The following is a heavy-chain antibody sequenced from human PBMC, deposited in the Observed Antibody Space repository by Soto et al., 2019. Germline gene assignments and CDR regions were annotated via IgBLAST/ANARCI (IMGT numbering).Heavy chain of an antibody. CDR2: INHSGST. CDR1: GGSFSGYY. V-gene: IGHV4-34*01. D-gene: IGHD5-18*01. CDR3: ARCYSYGTTEFDY. J-gene: IGHJ4*02. Sequence: SETLSLTCAVYGGSFSGYYWSWIRQPPGKGLEWIGEINHSGSTNYNPSLKSRVTISVDTSKNQFSLKLSSVTAADTAVYYCARCYSYGTTEFDYWGQGTLVTVSS.